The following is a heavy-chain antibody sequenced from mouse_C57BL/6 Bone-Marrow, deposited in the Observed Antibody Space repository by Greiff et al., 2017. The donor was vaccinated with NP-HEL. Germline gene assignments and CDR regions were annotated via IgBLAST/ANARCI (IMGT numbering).Heavy chain of an antibody. Sequence: EVQLQQSGPELVKPGASVKISCKASGYSFTDYNMNWVKQSNGKSLEWIGVITPNYGTTRYNQKFKGKATLAVAPSSSTAYMQLNSLTSEDAAVYYCAGLHGFADWGQGTLATVST. CDR3: AGLHGFAD. CDR2: ITPNYGTT. V-gene: IGHV1-39*01. J-gene: IGHJ3*01. CDR1: GYSFTDYN.